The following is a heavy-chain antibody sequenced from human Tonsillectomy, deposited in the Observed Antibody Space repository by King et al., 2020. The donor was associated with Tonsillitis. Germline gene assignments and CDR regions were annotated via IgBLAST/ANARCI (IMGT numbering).Heavy chain of an antibody. J-gene: IGHJ2*01. CDR1: GGTFSSYG. CDR3: ARRTGDRPYWYFDL. Sequence: VQLVQSGAEVKKPGSSVKVSCKASGGTFSSYGISWVRQAPGQGLEWMGGIIPIFDTANYAQKSQGRVTITADESTSTAYMEVSSLRSEDTAVYYCARRTGDRPYWYFDLWGRGTLVTVSS. D-gene: IGHD7-27*01. V-gene: IGHV1-69*12. CDR2: IIPIFDTA.